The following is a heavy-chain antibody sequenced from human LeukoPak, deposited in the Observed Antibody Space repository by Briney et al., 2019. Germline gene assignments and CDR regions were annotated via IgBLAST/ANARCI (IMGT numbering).Heavy chain of an antibody. V-gene: IGHV3-11*01. CDR2: ISSSGSTI. J-gene: IGHJ4*02. CDR3: ARDLHYDSSGYYGY. D-gene: IGHD3-22*01. Sequence: AGGSLRLSCAASGFTFSDYYMSWIRQAPGKGLEWVSYISSSGSTIYYADSVKGRFTISRDNAKSSLYLQMNSLRAEDTAVYYCARDLHYDSSGYYGYWGQGTLVTVSS. CDR1: GFTFSDYY.